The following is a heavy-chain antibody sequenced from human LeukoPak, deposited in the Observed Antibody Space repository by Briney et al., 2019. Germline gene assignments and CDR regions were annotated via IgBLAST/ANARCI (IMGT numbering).Heavy chain of an antibody. Sequence: GGSLRLSCAASGFTFSSYSMNWIRQAPGKGLEWVSSISSRSTYIYYADSVKGRFTISRDNAKNSLFLQMNSLRAEDTALYYCARELLDGSGSTPFGYWDQGTLVTVSS. J-gene: IGHJ4*02. CDR2: ISSRSTYI. V-gene: IGHV3-21*01. D-gene: IGHD3-10*01. CDR3: ARELLDGSGSTPFGY. CDR1: GFTFSSYS.